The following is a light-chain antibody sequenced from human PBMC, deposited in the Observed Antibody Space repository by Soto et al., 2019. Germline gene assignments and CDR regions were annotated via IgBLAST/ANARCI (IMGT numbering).Light chain of an antibody. Sequence: DIQMTQSPSSLSASVGDRVTITCRASQGISNFLAWYQQKPGKVPKLLIYAASTLQSGVPSRISGSGSGTDFTLTISSLQPEDVATYYCQNYNSAPFTFGPGTQVDVK. CDR2: AAS. CDR1: QGISNF. J-gene: IGKJ3*01. V-gene: IGKV1-27*01. CDR3: QNYNSAPFT.